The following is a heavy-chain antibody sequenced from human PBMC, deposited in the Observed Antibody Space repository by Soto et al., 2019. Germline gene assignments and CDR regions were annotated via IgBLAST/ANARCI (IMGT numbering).Heavy chain of an antibody. CDR2: ISVFNGHT. V-gene: IGHV1-18*01. CDR3: VRGRGASSWYETPHYFDF. D-gene: IGHD6-13*01. J-gene: IGHJ4*02. Sequence: QVQVVQSGPEVKKPGASVKISCQTSGYSFSTYGINWVRQAPGQGLAWMGGISVFNGHTDYAEKLQGRVTMTTDPSTSTAYMELRSLRSDDTAIYYCVRGRGASSWYETPHYFDFWGQGTLVTVSS. CDR1: GYSFSTYG.